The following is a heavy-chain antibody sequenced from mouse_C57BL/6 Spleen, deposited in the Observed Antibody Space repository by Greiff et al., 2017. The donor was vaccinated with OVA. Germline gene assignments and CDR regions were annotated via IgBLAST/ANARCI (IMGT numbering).Heavy chain of an antibody. D-gene: IGHD3-2*02. CDR2: INPYNGCT. J-gene: IGHJ4*01. CDR3: AKEKTAQDAMDY. CDR1: GYTFTDYY. Sequence: EVQLQQSGPVLVKPGASVKMSCKASGYTFTDYYMNWVKQSHGKSLEWIGVINPYNGCTSYNQKFKGKATLTVDKSSSTAYMELNSLTSEDSAVYYCAKEKTAQDAMDYWGQGTSVTVSS. V-gene: IGHV1-19*01.